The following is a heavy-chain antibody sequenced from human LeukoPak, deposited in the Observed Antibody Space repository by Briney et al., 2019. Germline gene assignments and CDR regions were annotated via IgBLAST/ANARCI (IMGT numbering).Heavy chain of an antibody. Sequence: GSLKLSCAASGFTFSNYAMHWVRQAPGKVLDWVAFIRYNGTNKNYADSVKGRLTISRDNSKNALYLEMSSLRLEDTAVYYCVRGNEIDYWGQGTLVTVSS. J-gene: IGHJ4*02. CDR3: VRGNEIDY. CDR1: GFTFSNYA. D-gene: IGHD4-23*01. CDR2: IRYNGTNK. V-gene: IGHV3-30*02.